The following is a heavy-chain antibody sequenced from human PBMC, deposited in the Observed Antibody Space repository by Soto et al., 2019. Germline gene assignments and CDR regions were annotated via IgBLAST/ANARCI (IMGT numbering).Heavy chain of an antibody. CDR3: ARFVAATGHDY. V-gene: IGHV1-18*01. Sequence: GASVKVSCKASGYTFTSYGISWVRQAPGQGLEWMGWISAYNGNTNYAQKLQGRVTMTTDTSTSTVYMELSSLRSEDTAVYFCARFVAATGHDYWGQGTLVTVSS. J-gene: IGHJ4*02. CDR1: GYTFTSYG. D-gene: IGHD3-9*01. CDR2: ISAYNGNT.